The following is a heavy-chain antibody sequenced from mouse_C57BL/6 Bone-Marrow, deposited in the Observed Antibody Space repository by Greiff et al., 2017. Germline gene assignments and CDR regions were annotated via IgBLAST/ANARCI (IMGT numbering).Heavy chain of an antibody. Sequence: EVKVEESGGGLVKPGGSLKLSCAASGFTFSDYGMHWVRQAPEKGLEWVAYISSVSSTIYYADTVKGRFTISRDNAKNTLFLQMPSLRSEDTAMYYCARYGNYPWYFDVWGTGTTVTVSS. D-gene: IGHD2-1*01. CDR1: GFTFSDYG. CDR3: ARYGNYPWYFDV. J-gene: IGHJ1*03. CDR2: ISSVSSTI. V-gene: IGHV5-17*01.